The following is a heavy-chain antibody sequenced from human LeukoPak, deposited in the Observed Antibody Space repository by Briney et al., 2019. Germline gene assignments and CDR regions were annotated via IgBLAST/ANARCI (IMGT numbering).Heavy chain of an antibody. Sequence: GGSLRLSCAASGFTFSSYAMSWVRQAPGKGLEWVSEISSSGAGTYYADSVKGRFTISRDNSENTLYLQMISLRAEDTALYHCAKEAGNGWSYFDYWGQGTLVTVSS. D-gene: IGHD6-19*01. CDR2: ISSSGAGT. V-gene: IGHV3-23*01. CDR3: AKEAGNGWSYFDY. CDR1: GFTFSSYA. J-gene: IGHJ4*02.